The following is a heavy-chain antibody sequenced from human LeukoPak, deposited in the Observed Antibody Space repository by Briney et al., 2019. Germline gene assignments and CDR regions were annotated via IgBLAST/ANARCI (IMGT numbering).Heavy chain of an antibody. V-gene: IGHV3-7*03. CDR3: ARSRAAVVMGELIPSFYYGMDV. CDR1: GFTFSNYW. J-gene: IGHJ6*02. Sequence: PGGSLRLSCAASGFTFSNYWMNWDRQVPGKGLEWVAAIKQDGGERYYVDSVEGRFTISRDNGKTSVYLQMNSLRADDTAVYYCARSRAAVVMGELIPSFYYGMDVWGQGTTVTVSS. CDR2: IKQDGGER. D-gene: IGHD3-16*01.